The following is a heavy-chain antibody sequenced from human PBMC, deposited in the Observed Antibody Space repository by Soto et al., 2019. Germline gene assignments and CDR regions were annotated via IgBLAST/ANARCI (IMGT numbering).Heavy chain of an antibody. Sequence: SLRLSCAASGFTFSSYAMSWVRQAPGKGLEWVSAISGSGGSTYYADSVKGRFTISRDNSKNTLYLQMNSLRAEDTAVYYCAKDRVRSENFWGGPTDAFDIWGQGTMVTVSS. CDR1: GFTFSSYA. J-gene: IGHJ3*02. V-gene: IGHV3-23*01. CDR2: ISGSGGST. CDR3: AKDRVRSENFWGGPTDAFDI. D-gene: IGHD3-3*01.